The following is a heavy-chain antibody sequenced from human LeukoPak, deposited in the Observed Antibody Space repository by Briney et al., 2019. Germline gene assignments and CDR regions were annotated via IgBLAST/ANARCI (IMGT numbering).Heavy chain of an antibody. CDR3: ARWGGSHPYDY. Sequence: TSETLSLTCTVSGGSISSSSYYWGWIRQPPGKGLEWIGSIYYSGGTYYNPSLKSRVTISVDTSKNQFSLKLSSVTAADTAVYYCARWGGSHPYDYWGQGTLVTVSS. CDR2: IYYSGGT. D-gene: IGHD1-26*01. J-gene: IGHJ4*02. V-gene: IGHV4-39*01. CDR1: GGSISSSSYY.